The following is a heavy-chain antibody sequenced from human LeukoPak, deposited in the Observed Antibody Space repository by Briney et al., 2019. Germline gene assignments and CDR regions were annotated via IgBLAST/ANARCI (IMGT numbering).Heavy chain of an antibody. J-gene: IGHJ6*03. D-gene: IGHD1-26*01. CDR2: MTYDGSRI. Sequence: GGSLRLSCAAPGFTFSSFAMHWVRQPPGKGLEWVALMTYDGSRINYADSVKGRFTMSRDNFRNTLHLQMDSLRPEDTAVYYCARDGVVGARYNYYYHMDVWGKGSTVTVSS. CDR3: ARDGVVGARYNYYYHMDV. V-gene: IGHV3-30*04. CDR1: GFTFSSFA.